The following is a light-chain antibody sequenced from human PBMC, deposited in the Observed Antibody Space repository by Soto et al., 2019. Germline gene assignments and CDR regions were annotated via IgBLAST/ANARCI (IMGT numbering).Light chain of an antibody. CDR3: QNYNSAPLT. CDR2: AAS. Sequence: DIQMTQSPSSLSASLGDTVTISCLASQGISTSLAWFQQKPGRVPQFLIYAASTLQPGVPPRFSGSGSGTDFTLTISSLQPEDVETYYCQNYNSAPLTFGPGTRVDIK. J-gene: IGKJ3*01. CDR1: QGISTS. V-gene: IGKV1-27*01.